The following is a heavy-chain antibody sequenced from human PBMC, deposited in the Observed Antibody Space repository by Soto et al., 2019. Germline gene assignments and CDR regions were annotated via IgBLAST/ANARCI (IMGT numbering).Heavy chain of an antibody. Sequence: SETLSLTCAVYGGSFSGYYWTWIRQPPGTGLEWIGEINHSGSTYYNPSLESRVAISLDTSRSQFSLTLHSVTAADTAIYYCARDRHNNFFDPWGQGTLVTVPQ. CDR2: INHSGST. CDR3: ARDRHNNFFDP. CDR1: GGSFSGYY. V-gene: IGHV4-34*09. J-gene: IGHJ5*02. D-gene: IGHD6-6*01.